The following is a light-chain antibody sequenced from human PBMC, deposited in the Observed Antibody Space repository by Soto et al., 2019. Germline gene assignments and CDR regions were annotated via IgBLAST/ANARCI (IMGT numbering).Light chain of an antibody. CDR2: DVT. J-gene: IGLJ2*01. CDR1: SNDIRGYNY. CDR3: CSYTSSRTHVL. Sequence: QSALTQPASVSGSPGQSITISCTGTSNDIRGYNYVSWYQQHPGKAPKLIISDVTDRPSGVSNRFSGSKSGNTASLTVSGLQAEDEADYYCCSYTSSRTHVLFGGGTKLTVL. V-gene: IGLV2-14*03.